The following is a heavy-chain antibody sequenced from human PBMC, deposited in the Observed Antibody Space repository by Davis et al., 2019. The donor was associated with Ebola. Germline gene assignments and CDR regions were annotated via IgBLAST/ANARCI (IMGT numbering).Heavy chain of an antibody. CDR1: GYTFTSYG. V-gene: IGHV1-18*01. Sequence: ASVKVSCKASGYTFTSYGISWVRQAPGQRLEWMGWINAGNGNTKYSQKFQGRVTITRDTSTSTAYMELRSLRSDDTAVYYCARDVITGTPGYYYYYGMDVWGKGTTVTVSS. CDR3: ARDVITGTPGYYYYYGMDV. J-gene: IGHJ6*04. D-gene: IGHD1-20*01. CDR2: INAGNGNT.